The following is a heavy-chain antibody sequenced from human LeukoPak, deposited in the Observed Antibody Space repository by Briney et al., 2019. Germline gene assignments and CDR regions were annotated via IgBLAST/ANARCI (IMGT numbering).Heavy chain of an antibody. J-gene: IGHJ3*02. CDR3: ARRSRPGYGGYENAFDI. Sequence: SETLSLTCTVSGDTISSTTYFWDWIRQPPGQGLEWIGNIYNSASTHDNPSLNSRITISVDTTKNHLSLMLSSVTAADTAIYYCARRSRPGYGGYENAFDIWGQGTMVTVSS. CDR2: IYNSAST. D-gene: IGHD5-12*01. V-gene: IGHV4-39*02. CDR1: GDTISSTTYF.